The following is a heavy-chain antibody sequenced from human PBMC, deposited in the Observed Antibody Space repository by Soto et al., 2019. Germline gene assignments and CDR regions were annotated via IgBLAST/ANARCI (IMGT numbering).Heavy chain of an antibody. J-gene: IGHJ4*02. V-gene: IGHV3-7*05. CDR2: IKQDGSEK. CDR3: ARDTVDYYDSSGYYHPFAY. D-gene: IGHD3-22*01. CDR1: GFTFSSYW. Sequence: GGSLRLSCAASGFTFSSYWMSWVRQAPGKGLEWVANIKQDGSEKYYVDSVKGRFTISRDNAKNSLYLQMNSLRAEDTAVYYCARDTVDYYDSSGYYHPFAYWGQGTLVTVSS.